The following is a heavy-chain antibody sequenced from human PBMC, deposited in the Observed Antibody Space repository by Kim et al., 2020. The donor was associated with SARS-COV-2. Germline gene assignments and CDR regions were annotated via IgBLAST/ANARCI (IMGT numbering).Heavy chain of an antibody. CDR2: IYYSGST. CDR1: GGSISSYY. J-gene: IGHJ6*02. D-gene: IGHD2-2*01. Sequence: SETLSLTCTVSGGSISSYYWSWIRQPPGKGLEWIGYIYYSGSTNYNPSLKSRVTISVDTSKNQFSLKLSSVTAADTAVYYCARGEPHCSSTSCYAGDMDVWGQGTTVTVSS. CDR3: ARGEPHCSSTSCYAGDMDV. V-gene: IGHV4-59*01.